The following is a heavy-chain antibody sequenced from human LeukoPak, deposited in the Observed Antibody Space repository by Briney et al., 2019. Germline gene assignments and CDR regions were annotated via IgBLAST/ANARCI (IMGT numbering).Heavy chain of an antibody. J-gene: IGHJ6*03. CDR1: RITFSSHA. V-gene: IGHV3-23*01. CDR2: ISGSGGHT. D-gene: IGHD5-24*01. Sequence: GGSLRLSCEAPRITFSSHAMSWVRQAPGKGLQWVSLISGSGGHTYYGDSVKGRFTISRDNSKNTVYLQMSSLRAEDTAMYYCAKGGVATMRDGYNYYYYYMEVWGRGTTVTVSS. CDR3: AKGGVATMRDGYNYYYYYMEV.